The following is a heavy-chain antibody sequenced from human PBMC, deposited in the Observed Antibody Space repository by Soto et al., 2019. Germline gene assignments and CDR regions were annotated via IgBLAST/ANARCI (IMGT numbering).Heavy chain of an antibody. D-gene: IGHD3-16*01. V-gene: IGHV1-69*01. Sequence: QVQLVQSGAEVKKPGSSVKVSCKASGGTFSSYAISWVRQAPGQGLEWMGGIIPIFGTANYAQKFQGRVRINADESTSTAYMELSSLRSEDMAVYYCGIRRGGAGGDIDYWGQGTLVTVSS. J-gene: IGHJ4*02. CDR3: GIRRGGAGGDIDY. CDR2: IIPIFGTA. CDR1: GGTFSSYA.